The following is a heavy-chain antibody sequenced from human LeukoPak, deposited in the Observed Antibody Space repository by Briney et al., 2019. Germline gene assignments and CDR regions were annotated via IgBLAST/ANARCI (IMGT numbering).Heavy chain of an antibody. Sequence: PGGSLRLSXAASGFTFSSYWMRWVRQAPGKGLVWVSRINSDGSSTSYADSVKGRFTISRDNAKNTLYLQMNSLRAEDTAVYYCARDWSLAVAGTPYYWGQGTLVTVSS. CDR1: GFTFSSYW. J-gene: IGHJ4*02. D-gene: IGHD6-19*01. CDR2: INSDGSST. V-gene: IGHV3-74*01. CDR3: ARDWSLAVAGTPYY.